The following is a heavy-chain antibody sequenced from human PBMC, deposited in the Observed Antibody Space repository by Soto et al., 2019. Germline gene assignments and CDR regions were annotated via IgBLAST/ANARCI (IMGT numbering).Heavy chain of an antibody. CDR2: INPILSMS. CDR3: ATSYGSGYRAFDY. CDR1: GDTFAFYS. D-gene: IGHD3-10*01. J-gene: IGHJ4*02. Sequence: QVQLVQSGAEVKRPGSSVKVSCKASGDTFAFYSINWVRQAPGLGLEWMGRINPILSMSNYAQRFQGRVPMTADKSTRTAYMVLNSLRSEDTAMYYCATSYGSGYRAFDYWGQGALVTVSS. V-gene: IGHV1-69*02.